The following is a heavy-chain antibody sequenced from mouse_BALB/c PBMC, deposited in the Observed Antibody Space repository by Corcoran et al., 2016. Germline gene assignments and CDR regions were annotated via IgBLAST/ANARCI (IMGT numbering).Heavy chain of an antibody. J-gene: IGHJ4*01. Sequence: QIQLVQSGPELKKPGETVKISCKASGDTFTNCGMNWVKQAPGKGLKGMGWINTYTGEPTYADDFKGRFAFSLETSASTAYLQINNLKNEDTATYFCAREPYAMDYWGQGTSVTVSS. V-gene: IGHV9-3-1*01. CDR1: GDTFTNCG. D-gene: IGHD6-1*01. CDR2: INTYTGEP. CDR3: AREPYAMDY.